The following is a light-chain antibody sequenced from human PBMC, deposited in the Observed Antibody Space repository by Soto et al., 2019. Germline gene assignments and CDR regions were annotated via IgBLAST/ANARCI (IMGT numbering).Light chain of an antibody. CDR1: QSISSW. Sequence: DIQMTQSPSTLSASVGDRVTITCRASQSISSWLAWYQQKPGKAPKLLIYDASSLESGVPSRFSGSGSGTEFTLTISSLKPDDFATYYCQHYNSYSEALGQGTKVDIK. J-gene: IGKJ1*01. V-gene: IGKV1-5*01. CDR3: QHYNSYSEA. CDR2: DAS.